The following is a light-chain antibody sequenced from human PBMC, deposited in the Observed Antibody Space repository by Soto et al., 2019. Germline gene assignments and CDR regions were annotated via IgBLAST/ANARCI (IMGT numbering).Light chain of an antibody. J-gene: IGKJ5*01. V-gene: IGKV3-20*01. Sequence: EVVMTQSPATLSVSPGERATLSCRASETVATNLAWYQQKPGQAPRLLISGASTRAAGISDRFRGSGSETDFTLTISRLEPEDFALYYCQQYGSSPITFGQGTRLEIK. CDR1: ETVATN. CDR3: QQYGSSPIT. CDR2: GAS.